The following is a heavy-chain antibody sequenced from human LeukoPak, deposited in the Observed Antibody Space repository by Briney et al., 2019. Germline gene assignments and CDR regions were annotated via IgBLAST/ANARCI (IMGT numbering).Heavy chain of an antibody. V-gene: IGHV4-39*01. CDR3: ARQGITIFGVVMYAFDI. Sequence: SETLSLTCTVSGGSISSSSYYWGWIRQPPGKGLEWIGSIYYSGSTYYNPSLKSRVTISVDTSKNQFSLKLSSVTAADTAVYYCARQGITIFGVVMYAFDIWGQGTMVTVSS. CDR1: GGSISSSSYY. CDR2: IYYSGST. D-gene: IGHD3-3*01. J-gene: IGHJ3*02.